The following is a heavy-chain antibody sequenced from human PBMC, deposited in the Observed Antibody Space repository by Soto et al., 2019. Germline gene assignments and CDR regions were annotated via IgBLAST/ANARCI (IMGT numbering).Heavy chain of an antibody. D-gene: IGHD2-15*01. V-gene: IGHV3-11*01. CDR1: GFTFSDYY. Sequence: QVQLVESGGGLVKPGGSLRLSCAASGFTFSDYYMSWIRQAPGKGLEWVSYISSSGSSIDYADPVKGRFTISRDNAKNSLYLQMHSLRAEDTAVYYCARDTRAVVVVATDNYYYGMDVWGQGTTVTVSS. J-gene: IGHJ6*02. CDR2: ISSSGSSI. CDR3: ARDTRAVVVVATDNYYYGMDV.